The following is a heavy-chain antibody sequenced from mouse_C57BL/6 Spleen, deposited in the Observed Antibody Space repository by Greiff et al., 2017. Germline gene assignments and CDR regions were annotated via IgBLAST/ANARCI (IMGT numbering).Heavy chain of an antibody. V-gene: IGHV1-15*01. Sequence: LVESGAELVRPGASVTLSCKASGYTFTDYEMHWVKQTPVHGLEWIGAIDPETGGTAYNQKFKGKAILTADKSSSTAYMELRSLTSEDSAVYYCTIYYDKGSAMDYWGQGTSVTVSS. CDR1: GYTFTDYE. CDR3: TIYYDKGSAMDY. D-gene: IGHD2-4*01. J-gene: IGHJ4*01. CDR2: IDPETGGT.